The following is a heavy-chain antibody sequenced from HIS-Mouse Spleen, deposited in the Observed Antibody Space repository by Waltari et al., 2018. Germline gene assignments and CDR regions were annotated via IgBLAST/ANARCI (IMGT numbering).Heavy chain of an antibody. CDR1: GGSFSGYY. Sequence: QVQLQQWGAGLLKPSETLSLTCAVYGGSFSGYYWSWIRQPPGKGLEWIGEINHSGSTNYKPALKSQVTRSVETAKNQFSLKLSSVTAADTAVYYCAREMIVVVISAFDIWGQGTMVTVSS. J-gene: IGHJ3*02. CDR3: AREMIVVVISAFDI. V-gene: IGHV4-34*01. D-gene: IGHD3-22*01. CDR2: INHSGST.